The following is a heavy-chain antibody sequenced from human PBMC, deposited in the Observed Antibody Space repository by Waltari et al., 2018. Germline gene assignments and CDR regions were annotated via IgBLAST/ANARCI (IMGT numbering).Heavy chain of an antibody. CDR1: GASISNSYW. CDR3: AAGRGRGIYFDY. Sequence: QVHLQEAGPGLVKPSGTLSLTCAVSGASISNSYWWSWVRQPPGKGLEWIGQIHQGGRTNYNPSLDSRAIVSMDTSNNQISLKLTSATAADTAVYYCAAGRGRGIYFDYWGQGTLVTVSP. D-gene: IGHD2-15*01. J-gene: IGHJ4*02. V-gene: IGHV4-4*02. CDR2: IHQGGRT.